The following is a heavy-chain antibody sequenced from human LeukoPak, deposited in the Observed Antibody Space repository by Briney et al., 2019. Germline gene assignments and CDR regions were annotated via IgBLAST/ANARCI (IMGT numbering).Heavy chain of an antibody. V-gene: IGHV3-53*05. CDR1: GFTVSNNY. Sequence: GGSLRLSSAASGFTVSNNYLNWLRQAPGQGLEWFSLIYSGSDTHYADTVKGRFTISRDNSKSTLYLQMNSLRAEETAVYYCAKESLRSYDILSGYSPAPDYWGQGTLVTVAS. CDR3: AKESLRSYDILSGYSPAPDY. CDR2: IYSGSDT. J-gene: IGHJ4*02. D-gene: IGHD3-9*01.